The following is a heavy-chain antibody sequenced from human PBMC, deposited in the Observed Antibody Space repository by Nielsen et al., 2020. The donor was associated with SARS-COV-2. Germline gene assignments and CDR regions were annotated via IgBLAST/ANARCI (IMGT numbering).Heavy chain of an antibody. CDR3: ARIQFVVGGGYYNGLDV. CDR1: GDTFSSYA. D-gene: IGHD2-21*01. J-gene: IGHJ6*02. V-gene: IGHV1-69*04. Sequence: SVKVSCKASGDTFSSYAISWVRQAPGQGLEWMGRMNPILGITDYAQKFQGRVRITADKATHTAYMELSGLKSEDTAVYYCARIQFVVGGGYYNGLDVWGQGTTVTVSS. CDR2: MNPILGIT.